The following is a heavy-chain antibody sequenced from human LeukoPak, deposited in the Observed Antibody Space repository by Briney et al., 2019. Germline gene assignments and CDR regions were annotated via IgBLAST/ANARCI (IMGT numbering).Heavy chain of an antibody. J-gene: IGHJ6*03. CDR3: TTDPASYNWIAYYYYYMDV. D-gene: IGHD1-1*01. V-gene: IGHV3-15*01. CDR2: IKSKTDGGTT. Sequence: PGGSLRLSCAASGFTFSNAWMSWVRQAPGKGREWVGRIKSKTDGGTTDYAAPVKGRFTISRDDSKNTLYLQMNSLKTEDTAVYYCTTDPASYNWIAYYYYYMDVWGKGTTVTVSS. CDR1: GFTFSNAW.